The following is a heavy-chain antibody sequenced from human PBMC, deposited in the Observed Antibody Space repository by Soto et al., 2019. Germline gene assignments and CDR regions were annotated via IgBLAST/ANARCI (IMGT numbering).Heavy chain of an antibody. CDR1: GYTFTSYG. CDR3: ARDWGDILTGYIGGY. Sequence: QVQLVQSGAEVKKPGASVKVSCKASGYTFTSYGISWVRQAPGQGLEWMGWISAYNGNTSDAQKLQGRVTMTTYTSTSIAYMELRSLRADDTAVYNCARDWGDILTGYIGGYWGQGTLVTVSS. J-gene: IGHJ4*02. V-gene: IGHV1-18*01. D-gene: IGHD3-9*01. CDR2: ISAYNGNT.